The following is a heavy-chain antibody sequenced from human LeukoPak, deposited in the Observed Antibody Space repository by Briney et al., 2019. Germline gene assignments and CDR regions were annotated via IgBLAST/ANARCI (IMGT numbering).Heavy chain of an antibody. V-gene: IGHV3-53*01. D-gene: IGHD6-13*01. CDR2: IYSGGTT. CDR3: ARVPRIEAGATGDWFDP. CDR1: GFTVSSNY. J-gene: IGHJ5*02. Sequence: PGGSLRLSCAASGFTVSSNYMSWVRQAPGKGLEWVSVIYSGGTTYYADSVKGRFTISRDNSKNTLYLQMNSLRVEDTAVYYCARVPRIEAGATGDWFDPWGQGTVVTVSS.